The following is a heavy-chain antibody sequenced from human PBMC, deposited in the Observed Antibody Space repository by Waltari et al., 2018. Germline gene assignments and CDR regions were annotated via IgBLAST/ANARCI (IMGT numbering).Heavy chain of an antibody. V-gene: IGHV3-23*01. CDR2: ISGSGGST. CDR3: AKVYPRGRYSSSEITHLPFDY. Sequence: EVQLLESGGGLVQPGGSLRLSCAASGFTFSSYAMSWVRQAPGKGLEWVSAISGSGGSTYYPDSVKDRFTISRDNSKNTLYLQMNSLRAEDTAVYYCAKVYPRGRYSSSEITHLPFDYWGQGTLVTVSS. D-gene: IGHD6-6*01. CDR1: GFTFSSYA. J-gene: IGHJ4*02.